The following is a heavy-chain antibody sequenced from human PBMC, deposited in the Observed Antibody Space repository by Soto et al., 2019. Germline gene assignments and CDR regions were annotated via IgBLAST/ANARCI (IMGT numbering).Heavy chain of an antibody. CDR1: GYSFTTYG. Sequence: QVQLVQSRGEVKKPGASVKVSCKTSGYSFTTYGISWVRQAPGQGLEWMGWISGYNGNTNYAQNLQGRVTMTTDTYXXTAYMELRSLRSDDTAVYYCAREGPAPYYYYGMDVWGQGSTVTVSS. CDR3: AREGPAPYYYYGMDV. CDR2: ISGYNGNT. J-gene: IGHJ6*02. V-gene: IGHV1-18*01.